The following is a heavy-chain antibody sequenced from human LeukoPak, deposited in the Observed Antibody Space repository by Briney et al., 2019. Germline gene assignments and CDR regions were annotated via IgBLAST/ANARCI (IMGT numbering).Heavy chain of an antibody. D-gene: IGHD5-18*01. CDR1: GFTFSSYS. J-gene: IGHJ4*02. CDR2: IKQDGSDK. CDR3: VRSDTVMITGIDY. V-gene: IGHV3-7*01. Sequence: PGGSLRLSCAASGFTFSSYSMNWVRQAPGKGLEWVANIKQDGSDKYYVDSVKGRFTISRDNAKNSLYLQMNSLRAEDTALYYCVRSDTVMITGIDYWGQGTLVTVSS.